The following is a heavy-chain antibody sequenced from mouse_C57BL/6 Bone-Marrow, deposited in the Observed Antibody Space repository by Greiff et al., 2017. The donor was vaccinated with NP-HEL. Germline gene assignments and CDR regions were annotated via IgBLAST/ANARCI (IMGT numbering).Heavy chain of an antibody. CDR1: GFNIKDDY. J-gene: IGHJ4*01. V-gene: IGHV14-4*01. CDR3: TTQVMDY. Sequence: VQLKESGAELVRPGASVKLSCTASGFNIKDDYMHWVKQRPEQGLEWIGWIDPENGDTEYASKFQGKATITADTSSNTAYLQLSSLTSEDTAVYDCTTQVMDYWGQGTSVTVSS. CDR2: IDPENGDT.